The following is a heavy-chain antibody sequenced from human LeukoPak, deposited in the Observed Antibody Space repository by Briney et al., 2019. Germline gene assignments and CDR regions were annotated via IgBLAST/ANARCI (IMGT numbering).Heavy chain of an antibody. J-gene: IGHJ4*02. V-gene: IGHV4-4*07. CDR3: ARAYCSGGSCYPGFDY. Sequence: PSETLSLTCTVSGGSVSSYYWSWIRQPAGKGLEWIGRIYTSGSTNYNPSLKSRVTMSVDTPKNQFSLKLSSVTAADTAVYYCARAYCSGGSCYPGFDYWGQGTLVTVSS. CDR2: IYTSGST. D-gene: IGHD2-15*01. CDR1: GGSVSSYY.